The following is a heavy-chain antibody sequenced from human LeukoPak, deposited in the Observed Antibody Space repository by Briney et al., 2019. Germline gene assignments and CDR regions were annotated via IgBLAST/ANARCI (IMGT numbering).Heavy chain of an antibody. CDR2: ISPDARTI. J-gene: IGHJ4*02. CDR3: VRGQATAWGLDY. V-gene: IGHV3-74*01. Sequence: GGSLRLSCAASGFTFSSYAMHWVRQAPGKGLVWVSHISPDARTITYADFVKGRFTISRDNAKNTVYLQLNSLRAEDTALYYCVRGQATAWGLDYWGQGTLLTVSS. D-gene: IGHD7-27*01. CDR1: GFTFSSYA.